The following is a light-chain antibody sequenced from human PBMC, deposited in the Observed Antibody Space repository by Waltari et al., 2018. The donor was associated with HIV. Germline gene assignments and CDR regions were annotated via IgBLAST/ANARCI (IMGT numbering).Light chain of an antibody. CDR2: DVL. Sequence: QSALTQPDSVSGSPGQSITISCAGNTSDIGGSDFVSWYQHHPGKAPKLVIYDVLRRPPGVSPRFSGSRSGNTASLTITGLLVEDEADYYCCSYAGRNNYYVFGAGTTVTVL. V-gene: IGLV2-23*02. CDR3: CSYAGRNNYYV. J-gene: IGLJ1*01. CDR1: TSDIGGSDF.